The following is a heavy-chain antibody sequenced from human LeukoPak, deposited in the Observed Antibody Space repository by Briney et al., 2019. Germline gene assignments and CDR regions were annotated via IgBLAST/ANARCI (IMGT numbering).Heavy chain of an antibody. CDR2: IYPGDSDT. CDR1: GYTFTNYW. Sequence: GESLKISCKASGYTFTNYWIGWVRQMPGKGLEWMGIIYPGDSDTRYSPSLQGQVTISADKSINTAYLQWSSLKASDTAMYYCARTRTYYCDSSGYYFEYWGQGTLVTVSS. CDR3: ARTRTYYCDSSGYYFEY. V-gene: IGHV5-51*01. D-gene: IGHD3-22*01. J-gene: IGHJ4*02.